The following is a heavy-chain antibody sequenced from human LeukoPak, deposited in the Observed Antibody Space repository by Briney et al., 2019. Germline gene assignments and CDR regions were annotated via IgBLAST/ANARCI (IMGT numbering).Heavy chain of an antibody. CDR3: ARRQGCSSTSCPPDS. J-gene: IGHJ4*02. V-gene: IGHV5-51*01. CDR2: IYPGDSDT. D-gene: IGHD2-2*01. CDR1: GYSFTSYW. Sequence: GESLKISCKGSGYSFTSYWIGWVRQMPGKGLEWMGIIYPGDSDTRYSPSFQGQVTISADKSISTAYLQWSSLKAPDTAMYYCARRQGCSSTSCPPDSWGQGTLVTVSS.